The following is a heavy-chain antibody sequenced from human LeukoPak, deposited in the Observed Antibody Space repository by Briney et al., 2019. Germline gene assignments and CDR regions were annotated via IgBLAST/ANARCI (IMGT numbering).Heavy chain of an antibody. CDR2: IYSSGST. Sequence: SETLSLTCTVSGGSIRSYYWAWIRQPAGKGLEWIGCIYSSGSTNYNPSLKSRVIMSVDTSKNQFSLKLSSVTAADTAVYYCARGDYGDGNWFGPWGQGTLVTVSS. D-gene: IGHD4-17*01. V-gene: IGHV4-4*07. J-gene: IGHJ5*02. CDR1: GGSIRSYY. CDR3: ARGDYGDGNWFGP.